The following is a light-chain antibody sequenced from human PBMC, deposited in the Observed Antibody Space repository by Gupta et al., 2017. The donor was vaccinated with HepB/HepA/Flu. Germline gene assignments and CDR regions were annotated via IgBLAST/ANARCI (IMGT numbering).Light chain of an antibody. CDR1: SSNVGRDN. CDR2: NDD. J-gene: IGLJ1*01. CDR3: AAWDNSLSAYV. V-gene: IGLV1-47*02. Sequence: QPVLTQPPSASGTPGQRVAILRSGSSSNVGRDNVYWYRQLPGTAPKLLIYNDDRRPSGVPDRFSGSKSGTSASLAISGLRSEDEADYYCAAWDNSLSAYVFGTGTWVTVL.